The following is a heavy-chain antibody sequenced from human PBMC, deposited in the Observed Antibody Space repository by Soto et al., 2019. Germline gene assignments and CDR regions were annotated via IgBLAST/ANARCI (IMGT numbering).Heavy chain of an antibody. J-gene: IGHJ4*02. D-gene: IGHD1-1*01. CDR1: GFTFSSYA. CDR2: ISYDGSNK. V-gene: IGHV3-30-3*01. Sequence: QVQLVESGGGVVQPGRSLRLSCAASGFTFSSYAMHWVRQAPGKGLEWVAVISYDGSNKYYADSVKGRFTISRDNSKNTLYLQMNSLRAEDTAVYYCARDSDPEQAFDYWGQGTLVTVSS. CDR3: ARDSDPEQAFDY.